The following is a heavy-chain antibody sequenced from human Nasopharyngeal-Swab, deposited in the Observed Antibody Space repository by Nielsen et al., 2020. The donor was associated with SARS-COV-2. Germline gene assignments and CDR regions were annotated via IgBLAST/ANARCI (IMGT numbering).Heavy chain of an antibody. D-gene: IGHD2-15*01. V-gene: IGHV5-51*01. J-gene: IGHJ4*02. CDR3: ARHELPENRGGFDH. CDR2: IYPGDSDT. Sequence: GRQMPGKSLAWMEIIYPGDSDTRDSPYFQGQVTISADKSISTDYLQWSCLKASDTAMYYCARHELPENRGGFDHWGQGTLVTVSS.